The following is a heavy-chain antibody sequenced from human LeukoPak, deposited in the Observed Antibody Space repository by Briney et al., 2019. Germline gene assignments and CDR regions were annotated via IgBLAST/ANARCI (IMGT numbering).Heavy chain of an antibody. CDR2: IYYSGST. Sequence: SETLSLTCTVSGGSISSYYWSWIRQPPGKGLEWIGYIYYSGSTNYNPSLKSRVTISVDTSKNQFSLKLSSVTAADTAVYYCARDAIAEGYCSSTSCFRGHWYFDLWGRGTLVTVSS. CDR3: ARDAIAEGYCSSTSCFRGHWYFDL. J-gene: IGHJ2*01. V-gene: IGHV4-59*01. D-gene: IGHD2-2*01. CDR1: GGSISSYY.